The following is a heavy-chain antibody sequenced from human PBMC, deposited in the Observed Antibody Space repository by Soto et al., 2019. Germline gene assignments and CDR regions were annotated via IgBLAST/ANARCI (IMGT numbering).Heavy chain of an antibody. CDR3: VSQRTSVLTQAYFDY. Sequence: KASETLSLTCTVSGGSVSNSNYYWGWIRQSPGKGLEWMGSVYYRGRSYSKSSVKSRVTISVDTSKNQFSLNLNSVTASDTAVYYCVSQRTSVLTQAYFDYWGPGALVTVSS. CDR2: VYYRGRS. J-gene: IGHJ4*02. V-gene: IGHV4-39*01. CDR1: GGSVSNSNYY. D-gene: IGHD7-27*01.